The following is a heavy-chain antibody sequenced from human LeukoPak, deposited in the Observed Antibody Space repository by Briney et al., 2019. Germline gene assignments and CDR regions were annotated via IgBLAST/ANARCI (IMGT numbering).Heavy chain of an antibody. D-gene: IGHD3-22*01. V-gene: IGHV1-69*01. J-gene: IGHJ4*02. CDR2: IIPIFGTA. Sequence: KISCKGFGYNFTSYWISWVRQAPGQGLEWMGGIIPIFGTANYAQRFQGRVTITADESTSTAYMELSSLRSKDTAVYYCARGPRAYYYDSSGYYPAYYFDYWGQGTLVTVSS. CDR3: ARGPRAYYYDSSGYYPAYYFDY. CDR1: GYNFTSYW.